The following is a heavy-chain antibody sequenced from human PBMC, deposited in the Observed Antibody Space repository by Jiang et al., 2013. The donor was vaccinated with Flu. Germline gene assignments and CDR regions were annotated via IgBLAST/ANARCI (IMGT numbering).Heavy chain of an antibody. D-gene: IGHD3-10*01. V-gene: IGHV3-23*01. CDR2: ISGSGGST. CDR3: AKDIWFGDHSPRPYYYGMDV. Sequence: SAISGSGGSTYYADSVKGRFTISRDNSKNTLYLQMNSLRAEDTAVYYCAKDIWFGDHSPRPYYYGMDVWGQGTTVTVSS. J-gene: IGHJ6*02.